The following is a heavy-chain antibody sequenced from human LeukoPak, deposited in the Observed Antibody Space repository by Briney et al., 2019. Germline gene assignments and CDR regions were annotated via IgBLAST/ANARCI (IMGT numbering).Heavy chain of an antibody. CDR1: GFTFNSYG. CDR2: ISYDGSNK. J-gene: IGHJ4*02. D-gene: IGHD5-24*01. CDR3: ATKRMEWLHQ. V-gene: IGHV3-30*03. Sequence: PGRSLRLSCAASGFTFNSYGMHWVRQAPGKGLEWVAVISYDGSNKYYADSVKGRFTISRDNSKNTLYLQMNSLRAEDTAVYYCATKRMEWLHQWGQGTLVTVSS.